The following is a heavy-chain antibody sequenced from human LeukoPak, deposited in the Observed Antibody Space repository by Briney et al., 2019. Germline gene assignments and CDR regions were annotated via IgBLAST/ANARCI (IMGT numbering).Heavy chain of an antibody. CDR1: GFTFSSYS. CDR2: ISSSSSYI. J-gene: IGHJ6*04. Sequence: GGSLRLSCAASGFTFSSYSMNWVRQAPGKGLEWVSSISSSSSYIYYADSVKGRFTISRDNAKNSLYLQMNSLRAEDTAVYYCASRSTRFGELLYYYYGIDVWGKGTTVTVSS. CDR3: ASRSTRFGELLYYYYGIDV. D-gene: IGHD3-10*01. V-gene: IGHV3-21*01.